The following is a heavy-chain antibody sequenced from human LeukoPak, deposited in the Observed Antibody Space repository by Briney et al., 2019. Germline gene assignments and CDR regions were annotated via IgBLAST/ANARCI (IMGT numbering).Heavy chain of an antibody. CDR2: IYYSGST. CDR1: GGSISSSSYY. D-gene: IGHD4-17*01. J-gene: IGHJ4*02. Sequence: PETLSLTCTVSGGSISSSSYYWGWIRQPPGKGLEWIGSIYYSGSTYYNPSLKSRVTISVDTSKNQFSLKLSSVTAADTAVYYCARLASVTTGIIDYWGQGTLVTVSS. CDR3: ARLASVTTGIIDY. V-gene: IGHV4-39*01.